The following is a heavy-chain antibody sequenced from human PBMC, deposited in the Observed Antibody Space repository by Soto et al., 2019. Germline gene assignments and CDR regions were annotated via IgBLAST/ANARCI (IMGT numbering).Heavy chain of an antibody. Sequence: ASVKVSCKASGYMFVTYGINWVRQAPGQGLEWMGWISAYNGNTKYAQNLQGRVTMTTDASTSTSYMEMRSLRSDDTAVYYCARDLDGSGSYYTDYWGPGTLVTVSS. CDR3: ARDLDGSGSYYTDY. CDR2: ISAYNGNT. J-gene: IGHJ4*02. D-gene: IGHD3-10*01. CDR1: GYMFVTYG. V-gene: IGHV1-18*01.